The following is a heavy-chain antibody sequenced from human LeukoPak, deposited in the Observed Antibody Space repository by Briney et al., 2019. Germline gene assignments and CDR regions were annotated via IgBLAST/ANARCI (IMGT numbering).Heavy chain of an antibody. V-gene: IGHV4-34*01. CDR1: DGSFSGYY. CDR3: ARDDRRYCSGGTCYSRDY. Sequence: SETLSLTCAVYDGSFSGYYWSWIRQSPGKGLEWIGELNQSGITNYNPSLKTRVTISVDTSKNQLSLKLRSVTAADTAVYYCARDDRRYCSGGTCYSRDYWGQGTLVTVSS. D-gene: IGHD2-15*01. CDR2: LNQSGIT. J-gene: IGHJ4*02.